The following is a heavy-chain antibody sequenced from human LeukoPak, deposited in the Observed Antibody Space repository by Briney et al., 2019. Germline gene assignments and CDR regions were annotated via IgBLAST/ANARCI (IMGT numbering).Heavy chain of an antibody. Sequence: PGGSLRLSCAASGFNFGDYGMTWVRQAPGRGPEWVSGISWSGDSTNYADSVKGRFTISRDNSKNTVFLQTDSLRAEDTAVYYCAKDRVSGDGYNSLDYWGQGTLVTVSS. V-gene: IGHV3-20*04. CDR3: AKDRVSGDGYNSLDY. CDR1: GFNFGDYG. D-gene: IGHD5-24*01. J-gene: IGHJ4*02. CDR2: ISWSGDST.